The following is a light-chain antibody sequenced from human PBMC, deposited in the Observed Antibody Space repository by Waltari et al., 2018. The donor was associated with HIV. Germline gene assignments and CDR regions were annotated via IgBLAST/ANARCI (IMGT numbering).Light chain of an antibody. CDR1: SSDIGYYNY. J-gene: IGLJ3*02. CDR2: EVS. CDR3: SSLTNSATLSVL. V-gene: IGLV2-14*01. Sequence: QFALTQPASVSGSPGQSITISCTGSSSDIGYYNYVSWYQQHPGKAPKLIIYEVSNRPAGISSRFSGSKSGNTASRTISGLQAEDEADYFCSSLTNSATLSVLFGGGTQLTVL.